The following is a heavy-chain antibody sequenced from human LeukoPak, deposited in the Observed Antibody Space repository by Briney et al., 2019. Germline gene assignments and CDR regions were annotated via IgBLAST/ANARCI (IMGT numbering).Heavy chain of an antibody. Sequence: PGGSLRLSCSASGFTFSSYAMHWVRQAPGKGLEYVSAISSNGGSTYYADSVKGRFTISRDNSKNTLYLQMSSLRAEDTAVYYCVKSVAAYYYGMDVWGQGTTVTVSS. D-gene: IGHD6-19*01. CDR1: GFTFSSYA. CDR3: VKSVAAYYYGMDV. CDR2: ISSNGGST. V-gene: IGHV3-64D*09. J-gene: IGHJ6*02.